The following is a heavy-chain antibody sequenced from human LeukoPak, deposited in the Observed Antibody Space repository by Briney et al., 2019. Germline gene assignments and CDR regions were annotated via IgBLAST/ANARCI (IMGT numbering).Heavy chain of an antibody. CDR3: ASDSPYDSSGYYDYYYMDV. CDR2: IYYSGST. Sequence: SGTLSLTCTVSGGSISSYYWGWFRRAPGKGLEWVGYIYYSGSTNYNPSLKSRVTISVDTSKNQFSLKLSSVTAADTAVYYCASDSPYDSSGYYDYYYMDVWGKGTTVTVSS. CDR1: GGSISSYY. J-gene: IGHJ6*03. D-gene: IGHD3-22*01. V-gene: IGHV4-59*01.